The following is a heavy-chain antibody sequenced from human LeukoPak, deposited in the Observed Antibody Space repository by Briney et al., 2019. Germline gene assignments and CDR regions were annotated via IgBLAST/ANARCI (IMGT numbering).Heavy chain of an antibody. V-gene: IGHV3-11*01. Sequence: PGGSLRLSCAASGFTFSDYYMSWIRQAPGKGLEWVSYISSSGSTIYYADSVKGRFTISRDNSKNTLYLQMNSLRPEDTALYYCAKEAWGHSSPEYFNQWGQGTQATVSS. D-gene: IGHD7-27*01. CDR3: AKEAWGHSSPEYFNQ. CDR2: ISSSGSTI. J-gene: IGHJ1*01. CDR1: GFTFSDYY.